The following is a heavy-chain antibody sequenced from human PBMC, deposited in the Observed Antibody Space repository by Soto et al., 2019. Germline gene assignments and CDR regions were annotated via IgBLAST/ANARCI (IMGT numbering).Heavy chain of an antibody. CDR1: KFTFNNYA. CDR2: ISGYGSNT. J-gene: IGHJ3*02. Sequence: EVQLLESGGRLVQPGGSLRLSCAASKFTFNNYAMSWVRQAPGKGLEWVSAISGYGSNTFYADSVKGRFTISRDNSKNTLYLQMNSLRADDTAVYFCSSRLEVATYIWGEGTMVTVSS. D-gene: IGHD1-1*01. V-gene: IGHV3-23*01. CDR3: SSRLEVATYI.